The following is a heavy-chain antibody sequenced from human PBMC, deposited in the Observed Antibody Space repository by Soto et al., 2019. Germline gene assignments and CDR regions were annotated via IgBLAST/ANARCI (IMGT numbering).Heavy chain of an antibody. D-gene: IGHD3-16*01. CDR3: ERDKITGLFDY. CDR1: GGSFSGYY. CDR2: INHSGST. V-gene: IGHV4-34*01. J-gene: IGHJ4*02. Sequence: PSETLSLTCAVYGGSFSGYYWTWIRQPPGTGLEWIGEINHSGSTNYNPSLKSRVTISVDTSKNQFSLKLTSVTAADTAVYYCERDKITGLFDYWGQGNLVTVS.